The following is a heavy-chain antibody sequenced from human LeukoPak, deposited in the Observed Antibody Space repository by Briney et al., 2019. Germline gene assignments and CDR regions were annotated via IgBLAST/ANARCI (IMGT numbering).Heavy chain of an antibody. V-gene: IGHV1-69*04. Sequence: SVKVSCKASGGTFSSYAISWVRQAPGQGLEWMGRIIPILGIANYAQKFQGRVTITADKSTSTAYMELSSLRSEDTAVYYCARVGNRDGYNNYWGQETLVTVSS. D-gene: IGHD5-24*01. J-gene: IGHJ4*02. CDR1: GGTFSSYA. CDR3: ARVGNRDGYNNY. CDR2: IIPILGIA.